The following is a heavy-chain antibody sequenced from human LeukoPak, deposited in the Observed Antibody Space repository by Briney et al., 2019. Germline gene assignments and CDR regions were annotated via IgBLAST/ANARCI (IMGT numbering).Heavy chain of an antibody. Sequence: PSETLSLTCTVSGGSISSYYWSWIRQPPGKGLEWIGYIYYSGSTNYNPSLKSRVTISVDTSKNQFSLKLSSVTAADTAVYYCAKTTSVLRFLEWLLSHHAFDIWGQGTMVTVSS. D-gene: IGHD3-3*01. CDR1: GGSISSYY. CDR3: AKTTSVLRFLEWLLSHHAFDI. CDR2: IYYSGST. J-gene: IGHJ3*02. V-gene: IGHV4-59*08.